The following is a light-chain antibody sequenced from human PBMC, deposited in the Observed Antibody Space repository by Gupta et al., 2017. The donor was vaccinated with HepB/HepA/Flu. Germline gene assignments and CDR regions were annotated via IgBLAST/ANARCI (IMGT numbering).Light chain of an antibody. CDR3: VLYMGSGLWV. CDR1: SDSVSTSYY. CDR2: NTN. Sequence: QTVVTQEPSFSVSPGGTVTLTCGLSSDSVSTSYYPSWYQQTPGQAPRTLIYNTNTRSSGVPDRFSGSILGNTAALTITGAQAEDESDYYCVLYMGSGLWVFGGGTKLTVL. V-gene: IGLV8-61*01. J-gene: IGLJ3*02.